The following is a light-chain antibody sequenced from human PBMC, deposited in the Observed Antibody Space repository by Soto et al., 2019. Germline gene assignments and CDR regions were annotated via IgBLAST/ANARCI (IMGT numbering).Light chain of an antibody. V-gene: IGKV1-5*01. CDR1: QNIQKW. Sequence: DIEMVQSPSTLPASVGDRVTITCRASQNIQKWLAWHQQKPGKAPNLLIYDASRLQSGVPSRFSGSGSGTEFTLTISSLQPDDFATYYCQQYYSYSPWTFGQGTKVDIK. J-gene: IGKJ1*01. CDR3: QQYYSYSPWT. CDR2: DAS.